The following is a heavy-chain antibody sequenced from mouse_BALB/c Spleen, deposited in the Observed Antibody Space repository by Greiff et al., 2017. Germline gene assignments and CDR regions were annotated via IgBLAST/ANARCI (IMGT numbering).Heavy chain of an antibody. V-gene: IGHV1-69*02. Sequence: VQLQQPGAELVRPGASVKLSCKASGYTFTSYWINWVKQRPGQGLEWIGNIYPSDSYTNYNQKFKDKATLTVDKSSSTAYMQLSSPTSEDSAVYYCTSGSYAMDYWGQGTSVTVSS. CDR3: TSGSYAMDY. J-gene: IGHJ4*01. D-gene: IGHD1-2*01. CDR1: GYTFTSYW. CDR2: IYPSDSYT.